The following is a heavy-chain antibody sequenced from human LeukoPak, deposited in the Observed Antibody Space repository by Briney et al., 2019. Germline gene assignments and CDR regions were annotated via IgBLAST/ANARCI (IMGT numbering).Heavy chain of an antibody. V-gene: IGHV3-23*01. CDR3: AKGKGTGSYYYFDY. J-gene: IGHJ4*02. Sequence: GGSLRLSCAASGFTFSNYAMSWVRQAPGEGPEWVSAISNSGGTIHYADSVKGRFTISRDNSKNTLYLQMNSLTAEDTAVYHCAKGKGTGSYYYFDYWGQGTLVIVSS. D-gene: IGHD1-26*01. CDR1: GFTFSNYA. CDR2: ISNSGGTI.